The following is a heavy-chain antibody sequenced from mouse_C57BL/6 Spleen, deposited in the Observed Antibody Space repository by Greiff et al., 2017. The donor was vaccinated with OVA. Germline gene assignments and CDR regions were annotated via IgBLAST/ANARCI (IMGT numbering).Heavy chain of an antibody. Sequence: VQLQESGADLVKPGASVKLSCKASGYTFTSYWMHWVKQRPGQGLEWIGYINPSSGYTKYNPKIKDKATLTADKSASTAYMQLSSLTYEDSAVYYCERGGGYDGYFDYWGQGTTLTVSS. CDR2: INPSSGYT. V-gene: IGHV1-7*01. CDR3: ERGGGYDGYFDY. D-gene: IGHD2-3*01. CDR1: GYTFTSYW. J-gene: IGHJ2*01.